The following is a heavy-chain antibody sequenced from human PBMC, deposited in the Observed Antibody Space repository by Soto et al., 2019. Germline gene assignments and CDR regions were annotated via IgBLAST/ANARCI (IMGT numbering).Heavy chain of an antibody. D-gene: IGHD3-16*01. V-gene: IGHV4-30-2*01. CDR3: ARRALSYDYVRQTWSEVGDSFDI. J-gene: IGHJ2*01. Sequence: SETLSLTCAVSGGSISSGGYSWRWIRQPPGKGLEWIGYIYHSVSTYYNPSLKSRVTISVDRSKNQFSLNLSSVTAADTAVYYCARRALSYDYVRQTWSEVGDSFDIWGRGTRVTVSS. CDR1: GGSISSGGYS. CDR2: IYHSVST.